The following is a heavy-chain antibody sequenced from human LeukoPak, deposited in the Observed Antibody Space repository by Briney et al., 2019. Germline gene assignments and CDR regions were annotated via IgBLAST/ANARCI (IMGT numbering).Heavy chain of an antibody. D-gene: IGHD3-16*01. J-gene: IGHJ4*02. Sequence: GASVKVSCKASGYTFTSYGFSWVRQAPGQGLEWLGWIGASNGYTNYAQKVQGRVTLTTDTSTSTAYMELRSLRSDDTAVYYCASSRAGGYFDYWGQGTLVTVSS. V-gene: IGHV1-18*01. CDR3: ASSRAGGYFDY. CDR1: GYTFTSYG. CDR2: IGASNGYT.